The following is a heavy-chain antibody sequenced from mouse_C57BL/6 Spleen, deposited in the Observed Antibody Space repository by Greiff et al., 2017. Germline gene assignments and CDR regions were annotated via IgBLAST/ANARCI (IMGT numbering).Heavy chain of an antibody. CDR1: GYTFTDYN. CDR3: ARTGTYYDYDEGNYYAMDY. Sequence: VQLQQSGPELVKPGASVKMSCKASGYTFTDYNMHWVKQSHGKSLEWIGYINPNNGGTSYNQKFKGKATLTVNKSSSTAYMELRSLTSEDSAVYYCARTGTYYDYDEGNYYAMDYWGQGTSVTVSS. V-gene: IGHV1-22*01. D-gene: IGHD2-4*01. CDR2: INPNNGGT. J-gene: IGHJ4*01.